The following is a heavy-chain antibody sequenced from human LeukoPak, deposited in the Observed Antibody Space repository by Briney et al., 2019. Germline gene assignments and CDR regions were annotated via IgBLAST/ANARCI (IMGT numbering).Heavy chain of an antibody. V-gene: IGHV3-53*01. J-gene: IGHJ6*03. CDR1: GFSIRNNY. CDR3: ARAPAYWPYYYMDV. D-gene: IGHD3-16*01. CDR2: LHTSGGT. Sequence: GGSLRLSCVVSGFSIRNNYVSWVRQGPGKGLEWVSILHTSGGTYYADSVKGRFTISRDNSRNTLYLQMNSLRAEDTAVYYCARAPAYWPYYYMDVWGTGATVTISS.